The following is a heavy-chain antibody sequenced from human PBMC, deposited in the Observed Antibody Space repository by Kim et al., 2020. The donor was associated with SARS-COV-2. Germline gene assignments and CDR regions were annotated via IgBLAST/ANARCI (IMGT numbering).Heavy chain of an antibody. CDR1: GGSISSGGYY. V-gene: IGHV4-31*03. CDR2: IYYSGST. CDR3: ARMGTTVTYYFDY. J-gene: IGHJ4*02. Sequence: SETLSLTCTVSGGSISSGGYYWSWIRQHPGKGLEWIGYIYYSGSTYYNPSLKSRVTISVDTSKNQFSLKLSSVTAADTAVYYCARMGTTVTYYFDYWGQGTLVTVSS. D-gene: IGHD4-17*01.